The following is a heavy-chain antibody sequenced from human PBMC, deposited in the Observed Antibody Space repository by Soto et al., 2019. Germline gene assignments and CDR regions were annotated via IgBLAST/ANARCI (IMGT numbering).Heavy chain of an antibody. V-gene: IGHV1-58*02. CDR1: GFTFTSSA. Sequence: SVKVSCKASGFTFTSSAMQWVRQARGQRLEWIGWIVVGSGNTNYAQKFQGRVTITADESTSTAYMELSSLRSEDTAVYYCARDQIEGITMIVDFDYWGQGTLVTVSS. D-gene: IGHD3-22*01. CDR3: ARDQIEGITMIVDFDY. CDR2: IVVGSGNT. J-gene: IGHJ4*02.